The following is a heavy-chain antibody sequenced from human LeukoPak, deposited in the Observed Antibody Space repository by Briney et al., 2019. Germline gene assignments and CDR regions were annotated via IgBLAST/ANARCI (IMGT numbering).Heavy chain of an antibody. Sequence: ASVKVSCKASGYTFTSYGISWVRQAPGQGLEWMGWISPYNGDTNYVQKLQDRVTMTTDTSTSTAYMEVRSLRSDDTAVYYCARDCYYRHFEYWGQGTLVTVSS. J-gene: IGHJ4*02. CDR1: GYTFTSYG. V-gene: IGHV1-18*01. D-gene: IGHD3-22*01. CDR2: ISPYNGDT. CDR3: ARDCYYRHFEY.